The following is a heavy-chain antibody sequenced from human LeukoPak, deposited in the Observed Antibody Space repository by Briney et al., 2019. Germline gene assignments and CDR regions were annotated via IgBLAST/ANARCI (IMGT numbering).Heavy chain of an antibody. V-gene: IGHV4-39*01. D-gene: IGHD2-8*02. CDR2: IYYSGTT. Sequence: SETLSLTCTVSGGSISSSSCFWVWIRQPPGKGLEWIGSIYYSGTTYYSPSLKSRLTISVDTSKNQFSLNLNSVTAADTAVYYCGKSVLGNYYFDYWGQGTLVTVSS. CDR1: GGSISSSSCF. CDR3: GKSVLGNYYFDY. J-gene: IGHJ4*02.